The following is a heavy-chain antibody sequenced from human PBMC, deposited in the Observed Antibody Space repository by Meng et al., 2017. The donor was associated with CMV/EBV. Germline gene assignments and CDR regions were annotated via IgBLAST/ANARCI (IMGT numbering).Heavy chain of an antibody. J-gene: IGHJ4*02. CDR3: ARVKRSIAARRTWYYFDY. Sequence: GESLKISCAASGFTFSSYWMSWVRQAPGKGLEWVANIKQDGSEKYYVDSVKGRFTISRDNAKNSLYLQMNSLRAEDTAVYYCARVKRSIAARRTWYYFDYWGQGTLVTVSS. V-gene: IGHV3-7*01. CDR1: GFTFSSYW. D-gene: IGHD6-6*01. CDR2: IKQDGSEK.